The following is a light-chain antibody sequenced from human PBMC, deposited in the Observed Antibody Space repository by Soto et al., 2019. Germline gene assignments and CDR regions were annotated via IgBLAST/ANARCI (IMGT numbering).Light chain of an antibody. CDR3: MQALQTLPGT. V-gene: IGKV2-28*01. CDR1: QSLLHSNGYNY. J-gene: IGKJ4*01. CDR2: LGS. Sequence: DIVMTQSPLSLPVTPGEPASISGRSSQSLLHSNGYNYLDWYLQKPGQSPQLLIYLGSNRASGVPDRFSGSGSGTDFTLKISRVEAEDVGVYYCMQALQTLPGTFGGGTKVEIK.